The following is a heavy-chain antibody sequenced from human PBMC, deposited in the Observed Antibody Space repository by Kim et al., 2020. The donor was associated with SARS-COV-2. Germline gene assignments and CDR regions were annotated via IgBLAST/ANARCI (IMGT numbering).Heavy chain of an antibody. D-gene: IGHD3-10*01. CDR2: IYYSGST. J-gene: IGHJ4*02. Sequence: SQTLSLTRTVSGGSISSSSYYWGWIRQPPGKGLEWIGSIYYSGSTYYNPSLKSRVTISVDTSKNQFSLKLSSVTAADTAVYYCARARYGSGSYFDYWGQGTLVTVSS. CDR3: ARARYGSGSYFDY. V-gene: IGHV4-39*07. CDR1: GGSISSSSYY.